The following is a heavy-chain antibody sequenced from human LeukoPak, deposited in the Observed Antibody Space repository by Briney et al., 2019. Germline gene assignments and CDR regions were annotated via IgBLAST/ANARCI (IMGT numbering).Heavy chain of an antibody. V-gene: IGHV3-30*04. Sequence: GRSLRLSCAASGFTFSQYPMHWVRQAPGKGLEWVAVISYDGTNNYRADSVKGRFTISRDNANNTLYLQMNSLRPEDTAVYFCASLMVWGIRDFDHWGQGTLVTVSS. CDR1: GFTFSQYP. CDR2: ISYDGTNN. D-gene: IGHD3-10*01. J-gene: IGHJ4*02. CDR3: ASLMVWGIRDFDH.